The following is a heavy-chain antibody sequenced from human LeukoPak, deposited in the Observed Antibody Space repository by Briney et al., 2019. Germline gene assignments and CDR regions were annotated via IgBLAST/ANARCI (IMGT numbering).Heavy chain of an antibody. CDR1: GDSISSSTYH. V-gene: IGHV4-39*01. Sequence: PSETLSLTCTVSGDSISSSTYHWGWIRQPPGKGLEWIGSIYYTGSAYYNPSLRSRVTISADTSKNQFSLKLSSVTAADTAVYYCARFRSPYTEMHSPADFWGQGTLVTVSS. D-gene: IGHD3-16*01. J-gene: IGHJ4*02. CDR3: ARFRSPYTEMHSPADF. CDR2: IYYTGSA.